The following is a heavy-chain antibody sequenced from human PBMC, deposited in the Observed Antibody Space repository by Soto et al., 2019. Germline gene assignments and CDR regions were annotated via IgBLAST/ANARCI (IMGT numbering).Heavy chain of an antibody. D-gene: IGHD5-12*01. Sequence: WGVLRLSCAASGFTFSSYSMNWVRQAPGKGLEWVSSISSSSSYIYYADSVKGRFTISRDNAKNSLYLQMNSLRAEDTAVYYCNRGYDSPPNFDYWGHGTLVTV. CDR2: ISSSSSYI. V-gene: IGHV3-21*01. CDR3: NRGYDSPPNFDY. J-gene: IGHJ4*01. CDR1: GFTFSSYS.